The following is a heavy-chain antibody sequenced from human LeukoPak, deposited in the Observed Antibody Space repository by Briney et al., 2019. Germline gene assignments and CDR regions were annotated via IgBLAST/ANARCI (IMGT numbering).Heavy chain of an antibody. CDR1: GFTFSSYA. CDR3: ATSRPGIAAAGMRGGYFQH. Sequence: PGGSLRLSCAASGFTFSSYAMSWVRQALGKGLEWVSAISGSGGSTYYADSVKGRFTISRDNSKNTLYLQMNSLRAEDTAVYYCATSRPGIAAAGMRGGYFQHWGQGTLVTVSS. J-gene: IGHJ1*01. CDR2: ISGSGGST. D-gene: IGHD6-13*01. V-gene: IGHV3-23*01.